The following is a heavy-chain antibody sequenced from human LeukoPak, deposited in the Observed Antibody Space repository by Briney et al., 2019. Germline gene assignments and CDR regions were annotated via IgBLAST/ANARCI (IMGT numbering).Heavy chain of an antibody. Sequence: GGSLRLSCAASGFTFSSYAMHWVRQAPGKGLEWVSGISYSSGSIGYVDSVKGRFTISRDNAKNSLYLQMNSLRAEDTAVYYCAKMSLWYGGNSRDAFDIWGQGTMVTVSS. D-gene: IGHD4-23*01. CDR3: AKMSLWYGGNSRDAFDI. V-gene: IGHV3-9*01. J-gene: IGHJ3*02. CDR1: GFTFSSYA. CDR2: ISYSSGSI.